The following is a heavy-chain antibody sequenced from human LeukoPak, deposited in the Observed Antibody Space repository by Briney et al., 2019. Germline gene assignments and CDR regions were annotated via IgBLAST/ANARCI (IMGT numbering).Heavy chain of an antibody. CDR3: ARDPPPEDGNNAFDI. CDR1: GGSISSGGYY. J-gene: IGHJ3*02. CDR2: IYYSGST. Sequence: PSQTLSLTCTVSGGSISSGGYYWSWIRQHPGKGLEWIGYIYYSGSTYYNPSLKSRVTISVDTSKNQFSLKLSSVTAAGTAVYYCARDPPPEDGNNAFDIWGQGTMVTVSS. D-gene: IGHD5-24*01. V-gene: IGHV4-31*03.